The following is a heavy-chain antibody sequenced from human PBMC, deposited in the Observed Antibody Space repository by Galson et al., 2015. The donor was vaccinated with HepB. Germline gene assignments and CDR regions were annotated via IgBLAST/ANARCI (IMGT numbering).Heavy chain of an antibody. CDR1: GGSISSRSYY. CDR3: ARLSTGGALNWFDP. J-gene: IGHJ5*02. Sequence: ETLSLTCTVSGGSISSRSYYWGWIRQPPGKGLEWIGSIYYSGSTYYNPSLKSRVTISVDTSKNQFSLKLSSVTAADTAVYYCARLSTGGALNWFDPWGQGTLVAVSS. D-gene: IGHD1-14*01. V-gene: IGHV4-39*01. CDR2: IYYSGST.